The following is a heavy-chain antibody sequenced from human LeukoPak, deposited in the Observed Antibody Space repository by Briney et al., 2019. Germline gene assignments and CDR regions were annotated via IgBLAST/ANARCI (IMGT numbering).Heavy chain of an antibody. J-gene: IGHJ6*03. Sequence: SETLSLTCTVSGGSISSYYWSWIRQPAGKGLEWIGRIYTSGSTNYNPSLKSRVTMSVDTSKNQFSPKLSSVTAADTAVYYCARETYYDFWSGYYYYYYYMDVWGKGTTVTVSS. V-gene: IGHV4-4*07. CDR2: IYTSGST. CDR3: ARETYYDFWSGYYYYYYYMDV. CDR1: GGSISSYY. D-gene: IGHD3-3*01.